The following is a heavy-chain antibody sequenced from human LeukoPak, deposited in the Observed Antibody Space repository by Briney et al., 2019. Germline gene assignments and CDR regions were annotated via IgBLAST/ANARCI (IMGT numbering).Heavy chain of an antibody. CDR1: DDSISDYY. CDR3: ARERHDYGGPTEVWFDP. J-gene: IGHJ5*02. V-gene: IGHV4-59*01. CDR2: FHNSGTS. D-gene: IGHD4-23*01. Sequence: SETLSLTCTVSDDSISDYYRGWIRQPPGKGLEWIGYFHNSGTSTYNPSLKSRVTISVDTSKNQFSLKLSSVTAADTAVYYCARERHDYGGPTEVWFDPWGQGTLVTVSS.